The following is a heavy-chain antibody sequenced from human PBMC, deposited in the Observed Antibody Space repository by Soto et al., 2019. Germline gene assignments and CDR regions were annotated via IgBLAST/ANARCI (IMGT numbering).Heavy chain of an antibody. Sequence: SETLSLTCTVSGGSISSGGYYWSWIRQHPGKGLEWIGYIYYSGSTYYNPSLKSRVTISVDTSKNQFSLKLSSVTAADTAVYYCARDLTDCSGGSCHLMGFDPWGQGTLVTVSS. V-gene: IGHV4-31*03. D-gene: IGHD2-15*01. CDR1: GGSISSGGYY. J-gene: IGHJ5*02. CDR2: IYYSGST. CDR3: ARDLTDCSGGSCHLMGFDP.